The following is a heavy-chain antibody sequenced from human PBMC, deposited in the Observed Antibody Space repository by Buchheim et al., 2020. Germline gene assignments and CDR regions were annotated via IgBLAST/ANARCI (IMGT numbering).Heavy chain of an antibody. V-gene: IGHV4-34*01. D-gene: IGHD5-12*01. CDR1: GGSFSGYY. CDR2: INHSGST. CDR3: ARGRGGGYDYYFDY. J-gene: IGHJ4*02. Sequence: QVQLQQWGAGLLKPSETLSLTCAVYGGSFSGYYWSWIRQPPGKGLEWIGEINHSGSTNYNPSLKSRVTISVDTSKNPFSLKLSSVTAADTAVYYCARGRGGGYDYYFDYWGQGTL.